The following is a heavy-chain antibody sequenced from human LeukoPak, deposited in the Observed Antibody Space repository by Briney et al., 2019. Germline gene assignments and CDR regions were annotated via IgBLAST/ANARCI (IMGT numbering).Heavy chain of an antibody. V-gene: IGHV4-38-2*02. D-gene: IGHD5-18*01. CDR3: ARYNTAMVVPYAFDI. CDR1: GYSISSGYY. J-gene: IGHJ3*02. Sequence: PSETLSLTCTVSGYSISSGYYWGWIRQPPGKGLEWIGSIYYSGSTYYNPSLKSRVTISVDTSKNQFSLKLSSVTAADTAVYYCARYNTAMVVPYAFDIWGQGTMVTVSS. CDR2: IYYSGST.